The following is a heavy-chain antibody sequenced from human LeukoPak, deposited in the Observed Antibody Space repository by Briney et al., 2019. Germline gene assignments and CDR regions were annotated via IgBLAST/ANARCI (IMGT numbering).Heavy chain of an antibody. CDR1: GGSISSSSYY. V-gene: IGHV4-39*07. Sequence: SETLSLTCTVSGGSISSSSYYWGWIRQPPGKGLEWIGSIYYSGSTYYNPSLKSRVTISVDTSKKQFSLKLSSVTAADTAVYYCAGQLRRSSSWIHPWGQGTLVTVSS. D-gene: IGHD6-13*01. CDR2: IYYSGST. CDR3: AGQLRRSSSWIHP. J-gene: IGHJ5*02.